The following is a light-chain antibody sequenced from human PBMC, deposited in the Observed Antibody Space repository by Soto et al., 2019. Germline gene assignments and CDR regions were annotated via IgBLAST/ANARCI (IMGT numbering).Light chain of an antibody. V-gene: IGLV2-14*01. J-gene: IGLJ1*01. CDR3: SSYTSSSTLNV. Sequence: QSALTQPASVCGSPGQSITISCTGTSSDVGGYNYVSWYQQHPGKAPKLMIYEVSNRPSGVANRVSASKSGNTAALTISGLQAEDEADYYCSSYTSSSTLNVFRTGTKVTV. CDR2: EVS. CDR1: SSDVGGYNY.